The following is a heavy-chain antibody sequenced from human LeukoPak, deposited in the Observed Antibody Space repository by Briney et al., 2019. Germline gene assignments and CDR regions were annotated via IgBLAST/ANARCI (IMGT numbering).Heavy chain of an antibody. CDR1: GFTFGDYA. Sequence: PGGSLRLSCTGSGFTFGDYAMSWVRQAPGKGLEWVGFIRSKASGGTTEYAASVEGRFTISRDDSKSVACLLMNSLKTEDTALYYCARERYSSAYYGYWGQGTLVTVSS. CDR3: ARERYSSAYYGY. CDR2: IRSKASGGTT. V-gene: IGHV3-49*04. D-gene: IGHD3-22*01. J-gene: IGHJ4*02.